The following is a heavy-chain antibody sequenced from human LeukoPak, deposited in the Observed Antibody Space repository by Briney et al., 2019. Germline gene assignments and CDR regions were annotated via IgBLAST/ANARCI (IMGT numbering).Heavy chain of an antibody. J-gene: IGHJ5*02. CDR3: TTDVKMHRGVIVTGQYT. D-gene: IGHD3-10*01. CDR1: GFTFSSYG. V-gene: IGHV3-30*03. Sequence: GGSLRLSCAASGFTFSSYGMHWVRQAPGKGLEWVAVISYDGSNKYYADSVKGRFTISRDNSKNTLYLQMNSLRAEDTAVYYCTTDVKMHRGVIVTGQYTWGQGTLVTVSS. CDR2: ISYDGSNK.